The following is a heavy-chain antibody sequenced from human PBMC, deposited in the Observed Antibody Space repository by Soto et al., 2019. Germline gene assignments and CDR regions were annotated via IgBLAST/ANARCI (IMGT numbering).Heavy chain of an antibody. CDR1: GGSISSGDYY. CDR3: ARVNSSWSNFEY. CDR2: IYYSGST. V-gene: IGHV4-30-4*01. D-gene: IGHD6-13*01. J-gene: IGHJ4*02. Sequence: SSETLSLTCTVSGGSISSGDYYWSWIRQPPGKGLEWIGYIYYSGSTYYNPSLKSRVTISVDTSKNQFSLKLSSVTAADTAVYYCARVNSSWSNFEYWGQGTLVTVSS.